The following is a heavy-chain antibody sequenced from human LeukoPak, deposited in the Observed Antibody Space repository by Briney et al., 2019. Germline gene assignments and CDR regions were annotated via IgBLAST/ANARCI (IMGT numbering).Heavy chain of an antibody. D-gene: IGHD6-19*01. CDR2: IYSSVST. V-gene: IGHV4-39*07. Sequence: SETLSLTCTVSGGSISSNAYYWAWIRQPPGKGLEWTGSIYSSVSTYYNPSLKSRVTISVDTSKNQFSLKLSSVTAADTAVYYCARSFPEVAGTGSHAFDIWGQGTMVTVSS. CDR3: ARSFPEVAGTGSHAFDI. CDR1: GGSISSNAYY. J-gene: IGHJ3*02.